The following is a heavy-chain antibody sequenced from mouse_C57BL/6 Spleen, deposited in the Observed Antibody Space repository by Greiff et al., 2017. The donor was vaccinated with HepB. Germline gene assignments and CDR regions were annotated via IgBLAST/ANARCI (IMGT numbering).Heavy chain of an antibody. J-gene: IGHJ2*01. CDR2: IYPGDGDT. CDR3: ARGRASCHFDY. D-gene: IGHD3-1*01. Sequence: VQLQQSGAELVKPGASVKISCKASGYAFSSYWMNWVKQRPGKGLEWIGQIYPGDGDTNYNGKFKGKATLTADKSSSTAYMQLSSLTSEDSAVYFCARGRASCHFDYWGQGTTRTVSS. CDR1: GYAFSSYW. V-gene: IGHV1-80*01.